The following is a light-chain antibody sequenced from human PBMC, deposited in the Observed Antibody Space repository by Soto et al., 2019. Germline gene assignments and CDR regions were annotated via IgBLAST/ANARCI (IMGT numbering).Light chain of an antibody. J-gene: IGLJ3*02. Sequence: QPVLTQPPSVSGAPGQRVTISCTGSSSSIGAGYDVHWYQQLPGTAPRLLIYGNSNRPSGVPDRFSGSKSGTSASLAITGLQAEDEADYYCQSYDSSLSAQVFGGGTKLTVL. CDR3: QSYDSSLSAQV. CDR2: GNS. CDR1: SSSIGAGYD. V-gene: IGLV1-40*01.